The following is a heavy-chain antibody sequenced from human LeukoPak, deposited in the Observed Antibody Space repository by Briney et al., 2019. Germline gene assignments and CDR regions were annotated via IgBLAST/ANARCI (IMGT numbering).Heavy chain of an antibody. CDR1: GASISNYY. Sequence: LETLSLTCTVSGASISNYYWSWVRQPPGKGLECIGYVSYSGRTNHNPSLKSRVPISADTSKNQFSLKLTSVTAADTAVYYCARHERGAENLDYWGQGTLVTASS. V-gene: IGHV4-59*08. J-gene: IGHJ4*02. D-gene: IGHD1-1*01. CDR2: VSYSGRT. CDR3: ARHERGAENLDY.